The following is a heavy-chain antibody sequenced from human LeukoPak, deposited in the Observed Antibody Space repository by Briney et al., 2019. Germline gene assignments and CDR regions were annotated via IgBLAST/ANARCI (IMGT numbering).Heavy chain of an antibody. Sequence: GASVKVSCKASGYTFTSYYMHWVRQAPGQGLEWMGIINPSGGSTSYAQKFQGRVTMTGDTSTSTVYMELSSLRSEDTAVFYCARVGRAGAYYYYGMDVWGQGTTVTVSS. CDR3: ARVGRAGAYYYYGMDV. CDR1: GYTFTSYY. V-gene: IGHV1-46*01. J-gene: IGHJ6*02. CDR2: INPSGGST. D-gene: IGHD6-19*01.